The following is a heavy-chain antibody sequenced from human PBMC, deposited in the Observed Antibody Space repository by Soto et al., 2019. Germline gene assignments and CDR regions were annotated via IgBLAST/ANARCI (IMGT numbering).Heavy chain of an antibody. V-gene: IGHV4-31*03. CDR2: IYYSGST. CDR1: GGSISSGGYY. CDR3: ARGPEWEPRGNWFDP. D-gene: IGHD1-26*01. Sequence: NPSETLSLTCTVSGGSISSGGYYWSWIRQHPGKGLEWIGYIYYSGSTYYNPSLKSRVTISVDTSKNQFSLKLSSVTAADTAVYYCARGPEWEPRGNWFDPWGQGTLVTVSS. J-gene: IGHJ5*02.